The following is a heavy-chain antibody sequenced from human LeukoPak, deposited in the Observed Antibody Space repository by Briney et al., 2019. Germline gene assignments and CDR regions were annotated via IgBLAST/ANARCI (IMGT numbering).Heavy chain of an antibody. CDR2: MYHSGST. Sequence: SETLSLTCTVSGYSISSGYYWGWIRQPPGKGLEWIGTMYHSGSTYYNPSLKSRVTISVDTSKNRFFLNLSSVTAADTAVYYCARNLYSIAWYYYDYWGQGTLVTVSS. J-gene: IGHJ4*02. CDR1: GYSISSGYY. CDR3: ARNLYSIAWYYYDY. V-gene: IGHV4-38-2*02. D-gene: IGHD6-19*01.